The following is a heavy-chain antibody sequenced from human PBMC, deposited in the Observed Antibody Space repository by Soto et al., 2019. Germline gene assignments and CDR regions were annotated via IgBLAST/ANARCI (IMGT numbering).Heavy chain of an antibody. CDR2: ITWNGNGI. CDR3: SRDPGSALWYYFDQ. Sequence: GGSLRLSCAASGFNFDDHALHWVRQGPGTGLEWVAGITWNGNGIAYADSVKGRFTISRDNAKNSLFLQMNSLTAEDTALYYCSRDPGSALWYYFDQWGQGTLVTVSS. D-gene: IGHD6-6*01. V-gene: IGHV3-9*01. J-gene: IGHJ4*02. CDR1: GFNFDDHA.